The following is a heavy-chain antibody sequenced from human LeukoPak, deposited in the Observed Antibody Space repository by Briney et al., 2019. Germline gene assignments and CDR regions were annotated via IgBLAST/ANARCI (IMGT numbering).Heavy chain of an antibody. CDR1: GFTFSSYS. CDR2: ITSGSSTI. J-gene: IGHJ4*02. CDR3: ARDSPLYKRDDFWSGYSPLNFDY. D-gene: IGHD3-3*01. V-gene: IGHV3-48*02. Sequence: PGGSLRVSCAASGFTFSSYSMNWVRQAPGKGLEWVSYITSGSSTIFYADSVKGRFTISRDNAKNSLYLQMNSLRDEDTAVYYCARDSPLYKRDDFWSGYSPLNFDYWGQGTLVTVSS.